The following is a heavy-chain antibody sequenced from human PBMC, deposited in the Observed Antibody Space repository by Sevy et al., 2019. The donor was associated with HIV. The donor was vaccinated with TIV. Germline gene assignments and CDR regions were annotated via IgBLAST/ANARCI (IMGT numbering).Heavy chain of an antibody. CDR3: ARDRSTRWINYYFDH. Sequence: GGSLRLSCAASGFTFSDYAMHWVRHTQGKGLEWVAVISYDGINKNYADSVKGRFTLSRDNSKNTLSLQMNSPRTEDTAFYYCARDRSTRWINYYFDHWGQGTLVTVSS. J-gene: IGHJ4*02. CDR1: GFTFSDYA. D-gene: IGHD2-2*01. V-gene: IGHV3-30-3*01. CDR2: ISYDGINK.